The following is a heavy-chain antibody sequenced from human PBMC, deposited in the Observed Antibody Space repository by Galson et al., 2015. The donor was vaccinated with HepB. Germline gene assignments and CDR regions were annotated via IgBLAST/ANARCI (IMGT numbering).Heavy chain of an antibody. CDR3: ARAYYYYDSSGYHGNDY. V-gene: IGHV4-34*01. Sequence: ETLSLTCAVYGGSFSGYYWSWIRQPPGKGLEWIGEINHSGSTNYNPSLKSRVTISVDTSKNQFSLKLSSVAAADTAVYYCARAYYYYDSSGYHGNDYWGQGTLVTVSS. J-gene: IGHJ4*02. CDR1: GGSFSGYY. CDR2: INHSGST. D-gene: IGHD3-22*01.